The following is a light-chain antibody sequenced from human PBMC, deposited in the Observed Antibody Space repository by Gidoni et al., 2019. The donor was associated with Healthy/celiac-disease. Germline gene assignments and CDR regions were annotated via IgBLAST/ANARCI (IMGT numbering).Light chain of an antibody. CDR3: QQNNSYLST. CDR1: QSISSW. V-gene: IGKV1-5*03. Sequence: DMQMNKSHSPLSASVGDRVTITCRASQSISSWLAWYQQKPGKAPKLLIYKASSLESGVPSSFRGRGSGTELTLTISSLQPDDFASYFFQQNNSYLSTFGQGTKLEIK. CDR2: KAS. J-gene: IGKJ2*01.